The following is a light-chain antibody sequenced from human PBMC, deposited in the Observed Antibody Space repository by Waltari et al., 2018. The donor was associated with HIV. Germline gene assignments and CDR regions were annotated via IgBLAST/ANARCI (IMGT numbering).Light chain of an antibody. CDR3: QTWGTGIQEV. V-gene: IGLV4-69*01. CDR1: SGHSNYA. J-gene: IGLJ3*02. CDR2: LKSDGSH. Sequence: QLVLTQSPSASASLGASVKLTCTLSSGHSNYAIAWHQQQPGKGPRYLMKLKSDGSHINGDATPDCFSRSSSGAGRFLTIPSPQSEEEAYYYCQTWGTGIQEVFGGGTKLTVL.